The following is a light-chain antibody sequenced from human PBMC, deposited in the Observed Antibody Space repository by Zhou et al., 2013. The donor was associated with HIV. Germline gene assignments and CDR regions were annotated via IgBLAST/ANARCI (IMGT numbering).Light chain of an antibody. Sequence: DIQLTQSPSSLYASVGDTVTMTCRASQTVTKYLNWYQVKSGKAPKLLIFGASSLHGGVPSRFSASGSGTDFTLTISSLQPEDCATYYCQHTYSFPWTFSQGTKVEIK. CDR1: QTVTKY. CDR3: QHTYSFPWT. V-gene: IGKV1-39*01. J-gene: IGKJ1*01. CDR2: GAS.